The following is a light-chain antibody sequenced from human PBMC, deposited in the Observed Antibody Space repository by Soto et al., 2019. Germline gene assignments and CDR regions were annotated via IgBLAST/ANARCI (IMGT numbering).Light chain of an antibody. CDR2: GAS. V-gene: IGKV3-20*01. J-gene: IGKJ1*01. CDR1: QSVTNNY. Sequence: EIVLTQSPGTLSLSPGERATLSCRASQSVTNNYLAWYRQKPGQAPRLLIYGASSRATGIPDRFSGSGSGTDFTLTISRLEPEDFAVYYCQQYGSSPQTFGQGTKVEIK. CDR3: QQYGSSPQT.